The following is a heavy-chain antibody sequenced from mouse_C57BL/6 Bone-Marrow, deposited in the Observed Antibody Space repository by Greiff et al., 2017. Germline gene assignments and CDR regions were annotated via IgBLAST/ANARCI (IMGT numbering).Heavy chain of an antibody. CDR2: VYPYNGGT. CDR1: GFTFTDYY. J-gene: IGHJ4*01. CDR3: ALITTVVAKGYYYAMDY. Sequence: VQLKESGPVLVKPGPSVKISCKASGFTFTDYYMHWVKQSHGKSLEWIGLVYPYNGGTSSNQKFKGKATLTVDTSSSTAYMELNSLTSEDSAVYYCALITTVVAKGYYYAMDYWGQGTSVTVSS. D-gene: IGHD1-1*01. V-gene: IGHV1-36*01.